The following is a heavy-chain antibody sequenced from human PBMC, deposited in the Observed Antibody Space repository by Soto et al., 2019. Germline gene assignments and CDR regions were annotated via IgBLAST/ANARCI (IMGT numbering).Heavy chain of an antibody. D-gene: IGHD2-21*01. V-gene: IGHV4-4*07. CDR3: SCISARSGYFDL. Sequence: SETLSLTCTVPGGSISSYYWSWIRQPTGKSMEWIGRIYTRESINYNNSLKSRVTMSVDTSNNQFSLKLSAVTAADTAVYYCSCISARSGYFDLWGRCTLVTVSS. J-gene: IGHJ2*01. CDR1: GGSISSYY. CDR2: IYTRESI.